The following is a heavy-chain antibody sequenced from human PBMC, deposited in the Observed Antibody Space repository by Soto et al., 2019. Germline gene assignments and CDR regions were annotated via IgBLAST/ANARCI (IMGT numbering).Heavy chain of an antibody. CDR3: ARENAAAGPLPYFDY. CDR2: ISAYNGNT. D-gene: IGHD6-13*01. J-gene: IGHJ4*02. V-gene: IGHV1-18*01. CDR1: GYTFTSYG. Sequence: ASVKVSCKASGYTFTSYGISWVRQAPGQGLEWMGWISAYNGNTNYAQKLQGRVTMTTDTSTSTAYMELRSLRSDDTAVYYCARENAAAGPLPYFDYWGQGTLVTVSS.